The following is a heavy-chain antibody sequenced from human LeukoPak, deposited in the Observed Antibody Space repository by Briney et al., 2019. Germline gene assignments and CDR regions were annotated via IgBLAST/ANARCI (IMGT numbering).Heavy chain of an antibody. V-gene: IGHV3-48*01. D-gene: IGHD3-10*01. CDR3: ARCDSLGSEVDC. J-gene: IGHJ4*02. Sequence: GGSLRLSWAASGFTFSTYTMNWVRQAPGKGLDWVSYIITTSTTKLYGDSGRGRFTISRTKAKNSLYLQMNSLRVEDTVVYYCARCDSLGSEVDCWGQGNLVTVST. CDR1: GFTFSTYT. CDR2: IITTSTTK.